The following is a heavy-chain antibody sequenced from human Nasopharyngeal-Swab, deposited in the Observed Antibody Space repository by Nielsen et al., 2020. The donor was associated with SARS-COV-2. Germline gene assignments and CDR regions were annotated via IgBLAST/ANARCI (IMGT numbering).Heavy chain of an antibody. CDR3: AKDGGGWYTSGWYYFDS. V-gene: IGHV3-23*01. J-gene: IGHJ4*02. D-gene: IGHD6-19*01. CDR1: GFTFSSYA. CDR2: ISGSGRST. Sequence: GESLKISCAASGFTFSSYAMSWVRQAPGKGLEWVSAISGSGRSTYYADSVKGRFTISRDNSKNTLYLQMNSLRAEDTALYYCAKDGGGWYTSGWYYFDSWGQQILVTVSS.